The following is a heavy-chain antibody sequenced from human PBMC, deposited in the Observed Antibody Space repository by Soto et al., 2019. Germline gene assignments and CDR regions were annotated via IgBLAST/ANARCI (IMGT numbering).Heavy chain of an antibody. J-gene: IGHJ3*01. CDR2: VHPSRGTA. Sequence: QAQLLQSGAEMKKPGASVKVSCTASGYTFINYFIHWVRQAPGQGLEWIGIVHPSRGTADYAQKFQGRVTLTTDLSTRIVYLDLTSLRSEDTAVYYCARPLIGNTVDLWGQGTKVIVSS. V-gene: IGHV1-46*01. CDR3: ARPLIGNTVDL. CDR1: GYTFINYF. D-gene: IGHD1-7*01.